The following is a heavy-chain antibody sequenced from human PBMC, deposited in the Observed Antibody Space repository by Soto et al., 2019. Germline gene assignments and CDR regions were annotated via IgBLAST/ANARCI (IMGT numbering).Heavy chain of an antibody. CDR1: GGSISSGDYY. D-gene: IGHD6-6*01. V-gene: IGHV4-30-4*01. CDR2: IYYSGST. Sequence: SEALSLTCTVSGGSISSGDYYWSWIRQPPGKGLEWIGYIYYSGSTYYNPSLKSRVTISVDTSKNQFSLKLSSVTAADTAVYYCARVGSSIATRPFDYRGQGTLVTVSS. J-gene: IGHJ4*02. CDR3: ARVGSSIATRPFDY.